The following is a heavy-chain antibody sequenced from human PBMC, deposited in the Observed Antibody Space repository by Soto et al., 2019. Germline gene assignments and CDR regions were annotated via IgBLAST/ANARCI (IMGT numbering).Heavy chain of an antibody. D-gene: IGHD3-10*01. CDR3: ARDLGVRGVNIGPDYYYGMDV. CDR1: GGSISSYY. CDR2: IHHSGST. J-gene: IGHJ6*02. V-gene: IGHV4-59*01. Sequence: PSETLSLTCTVSGGSISSYYWSWIRQPPGKGLEWIGYIHHSGSTNYNPSLKSRVTISVDTSKNQFSLKLSSVTAADTAVYYCARDLGVRGVNIGPDYYYGMDVWGQGTTVTVSS.